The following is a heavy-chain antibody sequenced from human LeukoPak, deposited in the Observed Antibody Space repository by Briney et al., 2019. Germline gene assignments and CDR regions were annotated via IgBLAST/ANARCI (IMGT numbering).Heavy chain of an antibody. CDR2: INHSGST. CDR3: ARHFPLRIAIFGVVTPRDWFDP. V-gene: IGHV4-34*01. CDR1: GGSFSGYY. D-gene: IGHD3-3*01. Sequence: SETLSLTCAVYGGSFSGYYWSWIRQPPGKGLEWIGEINHSGSTNYNPSLKSRVTISVDTSKNQFSLKLSSVTAADTAVYYCARHFPLRIAIFGVVTPRDWFDPWGQGTLVTASS. J-gene: IGHJ5*02.